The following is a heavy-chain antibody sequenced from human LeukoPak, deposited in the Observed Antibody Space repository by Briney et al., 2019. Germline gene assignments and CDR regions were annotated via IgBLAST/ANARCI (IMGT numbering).Heavy chain of an antibody. D-gene: IGHD6-13*01. Sequence: ASVKVSCKASGYTFTSYGISWVRQAPGQGLEWMGWISAYNGNTNYAQKLQGRVTMTTDTSTSTAYMELRSLRSDDTAVYYCARYHRIIAAAGIGYYYYGMDVWGQGTTVTVSS. J-gene: IGHJ6*02. V-gene: IGHV1-18*01. CDR1: GYTFTSYG. CDR2: ISAYNGNT. CDR3: ARYHRIIAAAGIGYYYYGMDV.